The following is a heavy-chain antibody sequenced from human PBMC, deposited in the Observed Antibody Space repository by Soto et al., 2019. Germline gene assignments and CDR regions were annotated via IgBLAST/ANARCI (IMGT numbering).Heavy chain of an antibody. D-gene: IGHD3-10*01. Sequence: GGSLRLSCAASGFTFSGSAMHWVRQASGKGLEWVGRIRGKANSYATAYAASVKGRFTISRDDSKNTAYLQMNSLKTEDTAVYYCTSPKPGITMVRGVPKFYMDVWGKGTTVTVSS. J-gene: IGHJ6*03. V-gene: IGHV3-73*01. CDR3: TSPKPGITMVRGVPKFYMDV. CDR2: IRGKANSYAT. CDR1: GFTFSGSA.